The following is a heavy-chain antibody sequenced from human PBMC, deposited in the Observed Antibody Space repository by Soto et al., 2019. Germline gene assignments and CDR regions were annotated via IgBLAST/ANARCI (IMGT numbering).Heavy chain of an antibody. CDR3: ARLGGYYQALDH. CDR1: GGSISSVGYS. V-gene: IGHV4-30-2*01. Sequence: SETLSLTCAVFGGSISSVGYSWSWIRQPPGKGLEWVGYIYHTGTTNYNSSLKSRVTISLDTSKSQVSLNLTSVTAADTAVYYCARLGGYYQALDHWSRGTLVTVSS. D-gene: IGHD3-3*01. J-gene: IGHJ4*02. CDR2: IYHTGTT.